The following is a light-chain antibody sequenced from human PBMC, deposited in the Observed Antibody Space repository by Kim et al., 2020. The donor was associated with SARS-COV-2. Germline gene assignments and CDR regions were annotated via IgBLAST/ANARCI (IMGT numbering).Light chain of an antibody. Sequence: RVPISFSGASANTVSDPFRWYPQLPGTSPQLPIYSNGRRPAGVPDRFSGSESGTSASLAIRCLQSEDEADYYCAAWDDSLNGWVFGGGTQLTVL. J-gene: IGLJ3*02. V-gene: IGLV1-44*01. CDR3: AAWDDSLNGWV. CDR1: SANTVSDP. CDR2: SNG.